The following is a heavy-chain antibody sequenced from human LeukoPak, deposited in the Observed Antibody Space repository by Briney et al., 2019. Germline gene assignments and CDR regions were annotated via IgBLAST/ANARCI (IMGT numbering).Heavy chain of an antibody. J-gene: IGHJ6*03. Sequence: GASVKVSCKASGYSFTDYGITWVRQAPGQGLEWMGWISAYNGNTNYTQKLQGRVTITADESTSTAYMELSSLRSEDTAVYYCARGLPHCSSTSCRNYYYYMDVWGKGTTVTISS. CDR3: ARGLPHCSSTSCRNYYYYMDV. V-gene: IGHV1-18*01. D-gene: IGHD2-2*01. CDR1: GYSFTDYG. CDR2: ISAYNGNT.